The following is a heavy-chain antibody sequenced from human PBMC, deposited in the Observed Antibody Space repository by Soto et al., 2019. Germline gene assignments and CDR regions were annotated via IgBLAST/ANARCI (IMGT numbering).Heavy chain of an antibody. CDR1: GDSISSYY. J-gene: IGHJ4*02. Sequence: SETLSLTCTVSGDSISSYYWSWIRHSPGKGLEWIGYIYYTGSTNYSPSLKSRVTISVDTSKNQFSLKLSSVTAADTAVYYCARTVVIRGVIIREFDYWGQGNLVTVSS. CDR2: IYYTGST. CDR3: ARTVVIRGVIIREFDY. V-gene: IGHV4-59*01. D-gene: IGHD3-10*01.